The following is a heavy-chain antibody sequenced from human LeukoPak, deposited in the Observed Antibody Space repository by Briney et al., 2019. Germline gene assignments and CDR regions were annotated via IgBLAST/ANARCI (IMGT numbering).Heavy chain of an antibody. CDR3: ARDKIEDWNHRNDAFDI. D-gene: IGHD1-1*01. CDR1: GFTFSSYW. J-gene: IGHJ3*02. V-gene: IGHV3-7*03. CDR2: IKQDGSEK. Sequence: KSGGSLRLSCAASGFTFSSYWMSWVRQAPGKGLEWVANIKQDGSEKYYVDSVKGRFTISRDNAKNSLYLQMSSLRAEDTALYYCARDKIEDWNHRNDAFDIWGQGTMVTVSS.